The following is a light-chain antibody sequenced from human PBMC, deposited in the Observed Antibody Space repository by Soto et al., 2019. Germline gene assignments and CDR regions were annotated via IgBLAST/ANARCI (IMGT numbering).Light chain of an antibody. V-gene: IGKV3-11*01. CDR2: DAS. Sequence: EILLTKYPATLSVSPGDRATLSCRASQSVSSDLAWDQQKPGQAQRLLIYDASNRATGIPARFSGSGSGTDFTLTIISLEPEDFAVYYCQQRSNWPSITFGQGTRLEIK. CDR3: QQRSNWPSIT. CDR1: QSVSSD. J-gene: IGKJ5*01.